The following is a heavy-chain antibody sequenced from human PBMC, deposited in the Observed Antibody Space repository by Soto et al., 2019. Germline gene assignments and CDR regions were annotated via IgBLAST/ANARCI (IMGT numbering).Heavy chain of an antibody. CDR3: ARVGSGSGWEFDY. CDR1: GGSISSYY. D-gene: IGHD6-19*01. J-gene: IGHJ4*02. Sequence: QVQLQESGPGLVKPSETLSLTCTVSGGSISSYYWSWIRQPPGKGLEWIGYIYYSGSTNYNPSLKSRVTISVDTSKNQFSLKLSSVTAADTAVYYCARVGSGSGWEFDYWGQGTLVTVSS. CDR2: IYYSGST. V-gene: IGHV4-59*01.